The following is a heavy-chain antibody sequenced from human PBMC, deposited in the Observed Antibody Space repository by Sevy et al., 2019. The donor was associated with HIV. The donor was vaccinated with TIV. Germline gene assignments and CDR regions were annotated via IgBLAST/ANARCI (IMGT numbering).Heavy chain of an antibody. Sequence: GESLKISFAASGFTFSDYYMTWIRQAPGKGLEWVSYISTSGRTIYYADSVKGRFTISRDNAKNSLYLQMNSLRAEDTAVYYCAREKGGGGAFDMWGQGTMVTVSS. CDR1: GFTFSDYY. D-gene: IGHD2-15*01. CDR3: AREKGGGGAFDM. J-gene: IGHJ3*02. CDR2: ISTSGRTI. V-gene: IGHV3-11*01.